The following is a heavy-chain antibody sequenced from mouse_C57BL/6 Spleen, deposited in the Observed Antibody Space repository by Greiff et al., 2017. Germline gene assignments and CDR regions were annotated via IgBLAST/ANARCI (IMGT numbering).Heavy chain of an antibody. V-gene: IGHV1-9*01. CDR3: ARGYYGSTYWYFDV. CDR2: ILPGSGRT. J-gene: IGHJ1*03. CDR1: GYTFTGYW. D-gene: IGHD1-1*01. Sequence: QVQLQQSGAELMKPGASVKLSCKATGYTFTGYWIEWVKQRPGHGLEWIGEILPGSGRTNYNEKFKGKATFTADTSSNTAYMQLSSLTTEDSAIYYCARGYYGSTYWYFDVWGTGTTVTVSS.